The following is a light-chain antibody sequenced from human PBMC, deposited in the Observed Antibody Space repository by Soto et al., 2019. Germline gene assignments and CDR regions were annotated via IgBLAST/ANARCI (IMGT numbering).Light chain of an antibody. CDR2: DVT. CDR1: SSDVGYYNY. CDR3: SSYTTSSTHV. V-gene: IGLV2-14*03. J-gene: IGLJ1*01. Sequence: QSALTQPASVSGSPGQSITISCTGTSSDVGYYNYVSWFQQHPGKAPRLVISDVTNRPSGVSNRFSGSKSGNMASLTISGLQAEDEAHYYCSSYTTSSTHVFGTGTKLTVL.